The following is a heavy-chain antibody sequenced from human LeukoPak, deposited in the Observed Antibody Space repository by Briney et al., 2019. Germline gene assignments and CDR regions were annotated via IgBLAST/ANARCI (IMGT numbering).Heavy chain of an antibody. CDR2: IIPILGIA. Sequence: SVKVSCKASGYTFTSYYMHWVRQAPGQGLEWMGRIIPILGIANYAQKFQGRVTITADKSTSTAYMELSSLRSEDTAVYYCASSYCSSTSCYTPPLDYWGQGTLVTVSS. D-gene: IGHD2-2*02. V-gene: IGHV1-69*02. CDR1: GYTFTSYY. J-gene: IGHJ4*02. CDR3: ASSYCSSTSCYTPPLDY.